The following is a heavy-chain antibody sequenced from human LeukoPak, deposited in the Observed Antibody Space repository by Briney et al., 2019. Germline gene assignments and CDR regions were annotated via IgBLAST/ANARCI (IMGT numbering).Heavy chain of an antibody. CDR1: GFTISSYA. CDR3: AKNRGGSYDYYYYGMDV. V-gene: IGHV3-23*01. J-gene: IGHJ6*02. CDR2: ISGSVGST. Sequence: GTLSLSSAASGFTISSYAMSWVRQAPGKGLEWTSAISGSVGSTYYADSVKGRFTISRDNSKNTLYLQMNSLRAEDTAVYYCAKNRGGSYDYYYYGMDVWGQGTMVTVSS. D-gene: IGHD1-26*01.